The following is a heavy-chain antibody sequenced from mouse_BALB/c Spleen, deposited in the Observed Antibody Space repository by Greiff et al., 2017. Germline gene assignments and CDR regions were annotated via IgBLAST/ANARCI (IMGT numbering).Heavy chain of an antibody. J-gene: IGHJ4*01. V-gene: IGHV5-17*02. CDR2: ISSGSSTI. CDR1: GFTFSSFG. D-gene: IGHD2-13*01. CDR3: AGGDHAMDY. Sequence: DVMLVESGGGLVQPGGSRKLSCAASGFTFSSFGMHWVRQAPEKGLEWVAYISSGSSTIYYADTVKGRFTISRDNPKNTLFLQMTSLRSEDTAMYYCAGGDHAMDYWGQGTSVTVSS.